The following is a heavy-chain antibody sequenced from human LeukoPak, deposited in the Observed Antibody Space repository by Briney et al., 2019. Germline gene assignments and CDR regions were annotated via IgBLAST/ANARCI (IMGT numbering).Heavy chain of an antibody. V-gene: IGHV3-21*01. D-gene: IGHD3-10*01. J-gene: IGHJ6*02. CDR1: GFTFSTYS. CDR3: ARFLLNDYFGSASSYGMDV. CDR2: ISSSSSHI. Sequence: GGSLRLSCAASGFTFSTYSMNWVRQAPGKGLEWVSSISSSSSHIFYADSVKGRFTISRDNAKSSLYLQMNSLRVEDTAVYYCARFLLNDYFGSASSYGMDVWGQRTTVTVSS.